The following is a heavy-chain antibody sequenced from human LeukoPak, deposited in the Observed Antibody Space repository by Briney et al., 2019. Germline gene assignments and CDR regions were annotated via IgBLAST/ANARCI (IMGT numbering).Heavy chain of an antibody. CDR1: GGSISSGDYY. D-gene: IGHD4-23*01. CDR3: ARDYGGNSDAFDI. CDR2: IYYSGST. Sequence: SQTLSLTCTVSGGSISSGDYYWSWIHQPPGKGLEWIGYIYYSGSTYYNPSLKSRVTISVDTSKNQFSLKLSSVTAADTAVYYCARDYGGNSDAFDIWGQGTMVTVSS. J-gene: IGHJ3*02. V-gene: IGHV4-30-4*01.